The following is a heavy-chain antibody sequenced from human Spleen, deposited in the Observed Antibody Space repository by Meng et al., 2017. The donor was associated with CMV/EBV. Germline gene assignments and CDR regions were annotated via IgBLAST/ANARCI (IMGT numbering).Heavy chain of an antibody. CDR3: ARSAYDFWSGYPLDGMDA. CDR2: ISSSSSYI. Sequence: GGSLRLSCAASGFTFSSYSMNWVRQAPGKGLEWVSSISSSSSYIYYADSVKGRFTISRDNAKKSLYLQVNSPRAEDTAVYYCARSAYDFWSGYPLDGMDAWGQGTAVTVSS. D-gene: IGHD3-3*01. CDR1: GFTFSSYS. V-gene: IGHV3-21*01. J-gene: IGHJ6*02.